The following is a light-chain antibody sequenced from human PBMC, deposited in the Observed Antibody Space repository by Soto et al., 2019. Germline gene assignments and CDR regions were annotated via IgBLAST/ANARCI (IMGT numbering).Light chain of an antibody. CDR2: EDS. CDR1: SSDAGSYNL. CDR3: CAYAGGSTYV. Sequence: QSVLTQPASVSGSPGQSITISCTGTSSDAGSYNLVSWYQQYPGKAPKLMIYEDSKRPSGVSNRFSGSKSGNTASLTISGLQTEEEADYYCCAYAGGSTYVFGTGTKVTVL. J-gene: IGLJ1*01. V-gene: IGLV2-23*01.